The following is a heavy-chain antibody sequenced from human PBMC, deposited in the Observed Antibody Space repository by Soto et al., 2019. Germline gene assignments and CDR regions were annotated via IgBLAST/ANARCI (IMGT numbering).Heavy chain of an antibody. CDR2: IFTSGSA. CDR3: ARDGKVDIDRGGYYYDMDV. CDR1: GGSVGTGINY. Sequence: PSETLSLTCTVSGGSVGTGINYWTWIRQPPGEGLEWIGNIFTSGSANYDPSLKTRVTISVDTSKNQFSLKLTSVTAADTAVYYCARDGKVDIDRGGYYYDMDVWGQGTTVTVSS. J-gene: IGHJ6*02. V-gene: IGHV4-61*01. D-gene: IGHD5-12*01.